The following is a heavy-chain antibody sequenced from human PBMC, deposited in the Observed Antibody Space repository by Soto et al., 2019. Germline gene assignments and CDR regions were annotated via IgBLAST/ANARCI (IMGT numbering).Heavy chain of an antibody. J-gene: IGHJ4*02. Sequence: GGSLRLSCAASGFTFSSYTMHWVRQAPGKGLEYVSAISSNGGSTYYADSVKGRFTISRDNSKNTLYLQMGGLRAEDMAVYYCARDAGGYNPLYYFDYWGQGTLVTVSS. CDR3: ARDAGGYNPLYYFDY. V-gene: IGHV3-64*02. CDR2: ISSNGGST. CDR1: GFTFSSYT. D-gene: IGHD5-18*01.